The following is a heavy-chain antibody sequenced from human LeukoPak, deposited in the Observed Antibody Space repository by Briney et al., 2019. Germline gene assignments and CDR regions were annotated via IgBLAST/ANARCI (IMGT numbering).Heavy chain of an antibody. V-gene: IGHV4-61*02. CDR1: GGSISSGSYY. CDR3: ARDSHDFWSGPNWFDP. J-gene: IGHJ5*02. D-gene: IGHD3-3*01. Sequence: SETLSLTCTVSGGSISSGSYYWSWIRQPAGKGLEWIGRIYTSGSTNYNPSLKSRVTISVDTSKNQFSLKLSSVTAADTAVYYCARDSHDFWSGPNWFDPWGQGTLVTVSS. CDR2: IYTSGST.